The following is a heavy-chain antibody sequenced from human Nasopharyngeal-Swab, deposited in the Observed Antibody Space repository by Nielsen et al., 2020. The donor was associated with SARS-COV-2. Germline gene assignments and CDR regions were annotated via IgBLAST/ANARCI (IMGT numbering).Heavy chain of an antibody. CDR2: IDWDDDK. Sequence: WIRQRPGKALEWLALIDWDDDKYYSTSLKTRLTISKDTSKNQVVLTMTNMDPVDTATYYCARIPGVGATRGGFDYWGQGTLVTVSS. CDR3: ARIPGVGATRGGFDY. D-gene: IGHD1-26*01. V-gene: IGHV2-70*01. J-gene: IGHJ4*02.